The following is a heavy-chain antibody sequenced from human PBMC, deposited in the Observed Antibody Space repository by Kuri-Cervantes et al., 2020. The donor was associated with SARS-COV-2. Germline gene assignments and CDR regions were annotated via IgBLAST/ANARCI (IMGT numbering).Heavy chain of an antibody. CDR2: IDSDASST. Sequence: GESLKISCAASGFNFRGYWMHWVRQAPGKGLVWVSSIDSDASSTTYADSVTGRFSISRDNAKNSLYLQMNSLRAEDTAVYYCAKPTGLIAARRWFDPWGQGTLVTVSS. CDR1: GFNFRGYW. V-gene: IGHV3-74*03. D-gene: IGHD6-6*01. CDR3: AKPTGLIAARRWFDP. J-gene: IGHJ5*02.